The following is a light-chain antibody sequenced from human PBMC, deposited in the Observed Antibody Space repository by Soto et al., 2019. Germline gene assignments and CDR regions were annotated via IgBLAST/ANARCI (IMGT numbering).Light chain of an antibody. V-gene: IGKV3-11*01. CDR2: DAS. J-gene: IGKJ1*01. CDR3: QHRSNWPSWT. CDR1: QSVSSN. Sequence: EIVITQARRTLYVSPGQRATLPCKTSQSVSSNLAWYQQKPGQAPRLLIFDASKRATGIPARFSGSGSGTDFTLTISSLETEDLAVYYCQHRSNWPSWTFGAGTKVDI.